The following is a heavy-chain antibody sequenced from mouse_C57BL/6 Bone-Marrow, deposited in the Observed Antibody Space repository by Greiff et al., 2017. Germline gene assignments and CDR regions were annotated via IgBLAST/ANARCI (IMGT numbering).Heavy chain of an antibody. J-gene: IGHJ4*01. Sequence: VQLQQPGAELVMPGASVKLSCKASGYTFTSYWMPWVKQRPGQGLEWIGEIFPTDSYTNYNQKFKGKSTLTVDKSSSSAYMPLSSLTSEDSAVYYCARGGLRRRRYAMDYWGQGTSGTVSS. CDR1: GYTFTSYW. CDR2: IFPTDSYT. D-gene: IGHD2-4*01. V-gene: IGHV1-69*01. CDR3: ARGGLRRRRYAMDY.